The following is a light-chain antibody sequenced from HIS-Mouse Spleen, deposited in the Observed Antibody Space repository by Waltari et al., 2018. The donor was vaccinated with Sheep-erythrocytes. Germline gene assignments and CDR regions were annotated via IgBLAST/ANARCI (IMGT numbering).Light chain of an antibody. CDR2: DAS. J-gene: IGKJ2*01. CDR1: QSVSSY. V-gene: IGKV3-11*01. Sequence: EIVLTQSPATLSSSPGERATLSCRASQSVSSYLAWYQQKPGQAPRLLIYDASNRATGIPARFSGSGSGTDFTLTISSLEPEDVAVYYCQQRSNWYTFGQGTKLEIK. CDR3: QQRSNWYT.